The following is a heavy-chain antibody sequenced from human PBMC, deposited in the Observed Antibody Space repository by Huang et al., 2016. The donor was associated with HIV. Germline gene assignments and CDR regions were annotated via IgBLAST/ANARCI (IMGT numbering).Heavy chain of an antibody. CDR2: TYDYRGT. Sequence: VQIEQWGAGLLKPSETLSLTCAVFGGSVSGYHWTWIRQSPGEGLVWIGETYDYRGTRYNPSLKGRAAMATITSRNHFFGTMTSVTAADTAVYFCARGTAGFPPDVWGPGIPVAVS. J-gene: IGHJ4*02. V-gene: IGHV4-34*02. CDR3: ARGTAGFPPDV. D-gene: IGHD6-19*01. CDR1: GGSVSGYH.